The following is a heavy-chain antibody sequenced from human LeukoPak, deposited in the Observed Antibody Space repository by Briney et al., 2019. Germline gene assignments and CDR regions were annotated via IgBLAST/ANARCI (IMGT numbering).Heavy chain of an antibody. CDR3: ARDPTTQTFDY. CDR2: ISTYNGNT. J-gene: IGHJ4*02. D-gene: IGHD4-11*01. CDR1: GYTFTSYG. V-gene: IGHV1-18*01. Sequence: ASVKVSCKASGYTFTSYGISWVRQAPGQGLEWMGWISTYNGNTNYAQKLQGRVTMTTDTSTTAAYMELRSLTSDDTAVYYCARDPTTQTFDYWGQGTLVTVSS.